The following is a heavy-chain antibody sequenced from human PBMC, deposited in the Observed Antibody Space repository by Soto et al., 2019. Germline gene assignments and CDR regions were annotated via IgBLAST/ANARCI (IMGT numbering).Heavy chain of an antibody. V-gene: IGHV4-31*03. D-gene: IGHD2-2*01. CDR1: GGSISSGGYY. CDR2: IYYSGST. CDR3: ARDWGGYCSSTSCPVNDYGMDV. Sequence: SETLSLTCTVSGGSISSGGYYWSWIRQHPGKGLEWIGYIYYSGSTYYNPSLKSRVTISVDTSKNQFSLKLSSVTAADTAVYYCARDWGGYCSSTSCPVNDYGMDVWGQGTTVTVSS. J-gene: IGHJ6*02.